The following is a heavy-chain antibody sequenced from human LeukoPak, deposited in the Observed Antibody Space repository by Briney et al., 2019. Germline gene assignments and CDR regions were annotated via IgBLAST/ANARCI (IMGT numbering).Heavy chain of an antibody. CDR3: ARGEDFERYYLAY. D-gene: IGHD3-9*01. V-gene: IGHV4-59*01. J-gene: IGHJ4*02. Sequence: SETLSLTCTVSGGSISIYYWTWLRQIPGKGLEWIGYIYYTGTTNYNPLFESRATISVDTSKNQFSLKLTSVTAADTAVYFCARGEDFERYYLAYWGQGTLVTVSS. CDR2: IYYTGTT. CDR1: GGSISIYY.